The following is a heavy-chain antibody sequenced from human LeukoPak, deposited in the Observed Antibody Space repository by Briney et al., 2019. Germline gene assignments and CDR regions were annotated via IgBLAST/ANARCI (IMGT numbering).Heavy chain of an antibody. CDR1: GFTFDDYG. CDR3: ARGYSSSWYLD. J-gene: IGHJ4*02. V-gene: IGHV3-20*04. Sequence: PGGSLRLSCAAPGFTFDDYGMSWVRQAPGKGLEWVSGINWNGGSTGYADSVKGRFTISRDNAKNSLYLQMNSLRAEDTAVYYCARGYSSSWYLDWGQGTLVTVSS. D-gene: IGHD6-13*01. CDR2: INWNGGST.